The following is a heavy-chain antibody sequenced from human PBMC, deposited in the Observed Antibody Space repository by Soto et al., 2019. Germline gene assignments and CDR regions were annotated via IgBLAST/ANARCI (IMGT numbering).Heavy chain of an antibody. D-gene: IGHD2-15*01. V-gene: IGHV3-33*01. CDR1: GFTFSSYG. Sequence: QVQLVEAGGGVVQPGRSLRLSCAASGFTFSSYGMHWVRQAPGKGLEWVAGVWPDGSDKYYVDFVKGRFTISRDISKNTRCLQMNSLRAEDTAGHYCAREGGWVVDACRGFDFWGQGALVADTS. J-gene: IGHJ4*02. CDR3: AREGGWVVDACRGFDF. CDR2: VWPDGSDK.